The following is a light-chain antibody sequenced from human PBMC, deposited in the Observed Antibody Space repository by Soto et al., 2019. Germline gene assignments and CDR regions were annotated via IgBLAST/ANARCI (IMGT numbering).Light chain of an antibody. CDR1: QSVDSC. CDR2: KAF. Sequence: DIPMTQSPSTLSASIGDRVTITCRTSQSVDSCSAWYQQKPWKAPKLLIYKAFSLQTGVPSRFSGSGSGTEFTLTISSLQPDDFATYYCQHYNDYSRMFGQGTKVEIK. J-gene: IGKJ1*01. V-gene: IGKV1-5*03. CDR3: QHYNDYSRM.